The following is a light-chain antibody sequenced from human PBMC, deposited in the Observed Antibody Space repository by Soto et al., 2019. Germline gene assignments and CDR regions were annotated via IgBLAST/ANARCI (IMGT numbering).Light chain of an antibody. J-gene: IGKJ2*01. CDR3: LQDYNYPPP. CDR2: TAS. V-gene: IGKV1-6*01. Sequence: AIQMTQSPSSLSASVGDRVTITCRASQDIRIDLGWYQQKPGKAPKLLIYTASSLHTGVPSRFSGSGSGTDFTLTISSLQPEDFATYYCLQDYNYPPPFGQGTKLEIK. CDR1: QDIRID.